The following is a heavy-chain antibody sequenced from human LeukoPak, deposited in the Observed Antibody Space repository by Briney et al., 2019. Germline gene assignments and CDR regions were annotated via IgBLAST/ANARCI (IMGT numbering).Heavy chain of an antibody. Sequence: GGSLRLSCAASGLTFSSHWMHWVRQAPGKGLVWVSRITNDGSSTTYAGSVKGRFTISRDNAKNMLYLQVNSLRAEDTAVYYCARDQRTTGFDYWGQGTLVTVSS. CDR3: ARDQRTTGFDY. V-gene: IGHV3-74*01. CDR2: ITNDGSST. J-gene: IGHJ4*02. CDR1: GLTFSSHW. D-gene: IGHD1-7*01.